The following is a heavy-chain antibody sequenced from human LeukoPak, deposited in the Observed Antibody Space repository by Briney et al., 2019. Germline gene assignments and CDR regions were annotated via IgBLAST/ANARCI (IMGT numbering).Heavy chain of an antibody. CDR3: ARRNWGIGAADY. CDR1: GYTFTSYD. CDR2: MNPNSGNT. J-gene: IGHJ4*02. Sequence: ASVKVSCKASGYTFTSYDINWVRQATGQGLEWMGWMNPNSGNTGYAQKFQGRVTMTRNTSISTAYMELSSLRSEDTAVYYCARRNWGIGAADYWGQGTLVTVSS. V-gene: IGHV1-8*01. D-gene: IGHD6-13*01.